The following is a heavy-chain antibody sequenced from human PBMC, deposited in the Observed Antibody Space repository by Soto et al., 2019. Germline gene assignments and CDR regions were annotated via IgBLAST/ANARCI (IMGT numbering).Heavy chain of an antibody. D-gene: IGHD3-10*01. Sequence: PSETLSLTCAVYGGSFSGYYWSWIRQPPGKGLEWIGEINHSGSTNYNPSLKSRVTISVDTSKNQFSLKLSSVTAADTAVYYCARVLIGPVRRYYYMDVWGKGTTVTVSS. J-gene: IGHJ6*03. CDR1: GGSFSGYY. V-gene: IGHV4-34*01. CDR2: INHSGST. CDR3: ARVLIGPVRRYYYMDV.